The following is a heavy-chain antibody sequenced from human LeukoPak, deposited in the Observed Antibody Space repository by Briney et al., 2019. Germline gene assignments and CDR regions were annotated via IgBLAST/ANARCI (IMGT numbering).Heavy chain of an antibody. CDR1: GGSISNYY. Sequence: SETLSLTCTVPGGSISNYYWSWIRQPAGKGLEWIGRIYTSGSTNNNPSLKSRVTMSVDMSMNQFSLKLSSVTAADTAMYYCARMGGSGSYYKTGDAFDIWGQGTMVTVFS. D-gene: IGHD3-10*01. V-gene: IGHV4-4*07. CDR2: IYTSGST. J-gene: IGHJ3*02. CDR3: ARMGGSGSYYKTGDAFDI.